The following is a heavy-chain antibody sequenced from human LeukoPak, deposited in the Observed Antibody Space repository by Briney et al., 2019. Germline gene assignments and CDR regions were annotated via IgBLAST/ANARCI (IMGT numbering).Heavy chain of an antibody. CDR1: GFTFSSYW. V-gene: IGHV3-74*01. CDR3: ARQYSSSWNFMDV. CDR2: INTDGSRI. Sequence: GGSLRLSCAASGFTFSSYWMHWVRQAPGKGLMWVSRINTDGSRISYADSVKGRFTTSRDNAKNTMYLQMNSLRAEDTAVYYCARQYSSSWNFMDVWGKGTTVTVSS. D-gene: IGHD6-13*01. J-gene: IGHJ6*03.